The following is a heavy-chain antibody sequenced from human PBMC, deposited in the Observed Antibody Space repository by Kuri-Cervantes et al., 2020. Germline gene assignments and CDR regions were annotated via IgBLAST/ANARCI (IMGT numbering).Heavy chain of an antibody. CDR3: ARLPYYYYGMDV. J-gene: IGHJ6*02. V-gene: IGHV3-30*03. CDR2: ISYDGSNK. Sequence: LSLTCAASGFTFSSYGMHWVRQAPGKGLEWVAVISYDGSNKYYADSVKGRFTISRDNAKNSLYLQMNSLRDEDTAVYYCARLPYYYYGMDVWGQGTTVTVSS. CDR1: GFTFSSYG.